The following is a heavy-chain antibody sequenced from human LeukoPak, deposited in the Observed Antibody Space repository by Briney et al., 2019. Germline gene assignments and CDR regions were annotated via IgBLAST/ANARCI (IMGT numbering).Heavy chain of an antibody. Sequence: SETLSLTCAVYGGSFSGYYWSWIRQPPGKGLEWIGEINHSGNTNYNPSLKSRVTISVDTSKNQFSLKLSSVTAADTAVYYCARKGRDILTGYYYYYYMDVWGKGTTVTISS. J-gene: IGHJ6*03. CDR3: ARKGRDILTGYYYYYYMDV. CDR2: INHSGNT. V-gene: IGHV4-34*01. D-gene: IGHD3-9*01. CDR1: GGSFSGYY.